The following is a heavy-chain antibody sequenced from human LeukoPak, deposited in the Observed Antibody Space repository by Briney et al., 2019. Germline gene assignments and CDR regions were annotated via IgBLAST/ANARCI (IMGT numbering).Heavy chain of an antibody. CDR1: GFTFSSYG. Sequence: SGGSLRLSCAASGFTFSSYGMHWVRQAPGKGLEWVAVISYDGSNKYYADSVKGRFTISRDNSKNTLYLQMNSLRAEDTAVYYCAKAHSAAVAGNLDYWGQGTLVTVSS. J-gene: IGHJ4*02. CDR2: ISYDGSNK. V-gene: IGHV3-30*18. D-gene: IGHD6-19*01. CDR3: AKAHSAAVAGNLDY.